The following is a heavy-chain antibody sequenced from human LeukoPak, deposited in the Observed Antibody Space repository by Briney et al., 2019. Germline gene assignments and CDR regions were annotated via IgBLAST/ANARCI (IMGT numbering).Heavy chain of an antibody. Sequence: PSETLSLTCTVSGGPISSYYWSWIRQPPGKGLEWIGYIYYSGSTNYNPSLKTRVTISVDTSKNQFSLKLSSVTAADTAVYYCARGGYCSSTSCYTYNWFDPWGQGTLVTVSS. J-gene: IGHJ5*02. CDR3: ARGGYCSSTSCYTYNWFDP. CDR1: GGPISSYY. CDR2: IYYSGST. D-gene: IGHD2-2*02. V-gene: IGHV4-59*01.